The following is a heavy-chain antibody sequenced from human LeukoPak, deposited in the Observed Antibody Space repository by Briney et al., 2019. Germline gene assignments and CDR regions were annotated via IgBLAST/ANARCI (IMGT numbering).Heavy chain of an antibody. CDR2: ISSSGRLM. CDR1: GFTFSDYY. V-gene: IGHV3-11*01. Sequence: PGGSLRLSCAASGFTFSDYYINWIRQAPGKGLEWVSPISSSGRLMQYADSVKGRFTITRDNAQNFMSLQMNSLKPEDTAVYYCARDTNNGLDVWGRGTTVTVSS. CDR3: ARDTNNGLDV. J-gene: IGHJ6*02. D-gene: IGHD1-14*01.